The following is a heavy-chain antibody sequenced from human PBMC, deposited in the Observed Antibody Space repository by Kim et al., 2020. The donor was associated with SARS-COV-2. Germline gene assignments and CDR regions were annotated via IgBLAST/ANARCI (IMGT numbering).Heavy chain of an antibody. CDR1: GFTFSDYP. V-gene: IGHV3-30*04. D-gene: IGHD2-15*01. Sequence: GGSLRLSCAVSGFTFSDYPMHWVRQAPGKGLEWVAVISHDGRQTNSADSVKGRFTVPRDNSQNTLFVQMNSLRPEDTAVYYWARLARAAEFDYWGQGILVSVSS. J-gene: IGHJ4*02. CDR3: ARLARAAEFDY. CDR2: ISHDGRQT.